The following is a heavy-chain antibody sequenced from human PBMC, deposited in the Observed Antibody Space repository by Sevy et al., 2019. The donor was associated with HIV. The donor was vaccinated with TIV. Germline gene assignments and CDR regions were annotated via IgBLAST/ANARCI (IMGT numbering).Heavy chain of an antibody. J-gene: IGHJ4*02. CDR3: ARDRGEILSSAFDY. CDR2: ISYDGRNNK. D-gene: IGHD3-16*01. Sequence: GGSLRLSCAASGFTFSSYAMSWVRQAPGKGLEWVAVISYDGRNNKYNADSVKGRFTISRDNSKNTVYLQMNSLRAEDMAIYYCARDRGEILSSAFDYWGQGTLVTVSS. V-gene: IGHV3-30*01. CDR1: GFTFSSYA.